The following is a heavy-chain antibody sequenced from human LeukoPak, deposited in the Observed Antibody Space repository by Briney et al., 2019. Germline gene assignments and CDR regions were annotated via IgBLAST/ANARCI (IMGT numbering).Heavy chain of an antibody. Sequence: SETLSLTCTVSGDSVITTNYYGGWIRQPPGKGLEWIGSIYYSGSTYYNPSLKSRVAISVGTSKNQFSLNLSSVTAADTAVYFCARARGYSYAFDYWGQGTLVTVSS. CDR1: GDSVITTNYY. D-gene: IGHD5-18*01. CDR2: IYYSGST. J-gene: IGHJ4*02. CDR3: ARARGYSYAFDY. V-gene: IGHV4-39*07.